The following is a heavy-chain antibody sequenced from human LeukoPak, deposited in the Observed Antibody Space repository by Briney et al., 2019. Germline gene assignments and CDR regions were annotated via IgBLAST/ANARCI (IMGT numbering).Heavy chain of an antibody. J-gene: IGHJ4*02. Sequence: GRSLRLSCAASGFIFSSYGMHWVRQAPGKGLEWISYISSSGSTTYYADSVKGRFTISRDNSAKNSVYLQMNSLRAEDTAVYYCARNDGYWGQGTLVTVSS. CDR2: ISSSGSTT. CDR3: ARNDGY. V-gene: IGHV3-48*04. CDR1: GFIFSSYG.